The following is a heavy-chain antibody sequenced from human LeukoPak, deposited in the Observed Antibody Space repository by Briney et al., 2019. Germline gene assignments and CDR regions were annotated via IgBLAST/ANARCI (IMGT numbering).Heavy chain of an antibody. V-gene: IGHV3-33*01. D-gene: IGHD5-12*01. Sequence: PGRSLRLSCAASGFTFSTYGMHWVRQAPGKGLEWVAVIWYDGSNKYYIDSVGGRFTISRDNSRNTLYLQMNSLRAEDTAVYYCARGFDSGYDFGYWGQGTLVTVSS. CDR1: GFTFSTYG. CDR2: IWYDGSNK. J-gene: IGHJ4*02. CDR3: ARGFDSGYDFGY.